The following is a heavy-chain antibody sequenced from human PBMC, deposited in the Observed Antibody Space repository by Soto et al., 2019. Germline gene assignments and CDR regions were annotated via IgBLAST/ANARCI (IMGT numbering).Heavy chain of an antibody. CDR2: IYYSGST. V-gene: IGHV4-39*01. CDR1: GGSISSSSYY. Sequence: QLQLQESGPGLVKPSETLSLTCTVSGGSISSSSYYWGWIRQPPGKGLEWIGSIYYSGSTYYKPSLKSRVTISVDTTKNQFSLKLSSVTAADTAVYYCARHGFLEWLLWVYWGQGTLVTVSS. D-gene: IGHD3-3*01. J-gene: IGHJ4*02. CDR3: ARHGFLEWLLWVY.